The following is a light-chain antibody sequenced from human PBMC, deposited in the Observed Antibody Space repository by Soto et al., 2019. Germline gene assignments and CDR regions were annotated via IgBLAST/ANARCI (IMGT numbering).Light chain of an antibody. V-gene: IGKV1-39*01. CDR2: AAS. Sequence: DIQMTQSPSSLSASVGDRVTITCRASQSIRTYLNWYQQKPGKAPKLLIYAASTLQSGVPSRVSGSGSGTDFTLTISSLQPEDVATYYCQQTYNSPWTFGQGTKVEIK. CDR1: QSIRTY. J-gene: IGKJ1*01. CDR3: QQTYNSPWT.